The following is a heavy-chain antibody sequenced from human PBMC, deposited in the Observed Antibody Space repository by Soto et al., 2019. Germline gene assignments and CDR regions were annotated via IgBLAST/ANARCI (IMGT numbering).Heavy chain of an antibody. CDR3: ARDLRRIVVVPAAPDYYYCGMDV. J-gene: IGHJ6*02. V-gene: IGHV1-69*01. D-gene: IGHD2-2*01. CDR1: GGTFSSYA. CDR2: IIPIFGTA. Sequence: QVQLVQSGAEVKKPGSSVKVSCKASGGTFSSYAISWVRQAPGQGLEWMGGIIPIFGTANYAQKFQGRVTITADESTSTAYMELSSLRSEDTAVYYCARDLRRIVVVPAAPDYYYCGMDVWGQGTTVTVSS.